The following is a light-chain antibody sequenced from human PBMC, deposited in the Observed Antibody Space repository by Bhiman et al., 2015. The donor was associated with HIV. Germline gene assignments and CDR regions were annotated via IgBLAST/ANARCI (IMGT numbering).Light chain of an antibody. CDR1: SSDVGGYNY. CDR2: EVT. J-gene: IGLJ1*01. V-gene: IGLV2-8*01. CDR3: CSYTTSTTLCV. Sequence: QSALTQPPSASGSPGQSVTISCTGTSSDVGGYNYVSWYQQHPGKAPKLIIYEVTKRPSGVPDRFSGSKSGNTASLTISGLQAEDEADYYCCSYTTSTTLCVFGTGTKVPVL.